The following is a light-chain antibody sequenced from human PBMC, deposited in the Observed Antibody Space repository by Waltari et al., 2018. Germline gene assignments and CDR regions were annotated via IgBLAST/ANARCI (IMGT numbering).Light chain of an antibody. V-gene: IGKV3-20*01. CDR1: QSVSTNY. Sequence: EIVLTQSPGTLSLSPGERATLSCRASQSVSTNYLAWYQQKPGQAPRLLISGASNRATGIPDRFSGGGSGTEFTLTISRLEPEDFAVYYCQQCAISPWTFGHGTRVDVK. CDR2: GAS. J-gene: IGKJ1*01. CDR3: QQCAISPWT.